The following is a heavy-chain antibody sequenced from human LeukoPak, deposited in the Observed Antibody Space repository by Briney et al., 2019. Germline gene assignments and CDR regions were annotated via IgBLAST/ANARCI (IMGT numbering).Heavy chain of an antibody. J-gene: IGHJ4*02. V-gene: IGHV3-11*04. D-gene: IGHD6-13*01. CDR3: ARGASSSWYFDY. CDR2: ISSSGSTI. Sequence: GGSLRLSCAASGFTFSDYYMNWVRQAPGKGLEWVSYISSSGSTIFYADSVKGRFTISRDNAKNSLYLQMNSLRAEDTAVYYCARGASSSWYFDYWGQGTLVTVSS. CDR1: GFTFSDYY.